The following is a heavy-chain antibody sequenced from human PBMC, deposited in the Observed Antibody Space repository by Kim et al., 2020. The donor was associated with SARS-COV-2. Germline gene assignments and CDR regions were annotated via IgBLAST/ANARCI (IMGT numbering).Heavy chain of an antibody. Sequence: GGSLRLSCTASGFTFGDYAMSWFRQAPGKGLEWVGFIRSKAYGGTTEYAASVKGRFTISRDDSKSIAYLQMNSLKTEDTAVYYCTRVRASYDYGDYEVMGEVDYWGQGTLVTVSS. V-gene: IGHV3-49*03. CDR3: TRVRASYDYGDYEVMGEVDY. D-gene: IGHD4-17*01. CDR2: IRSKAYGGTT. J-gene: IGHJ4*02. CDR1: GFTFGDYA.